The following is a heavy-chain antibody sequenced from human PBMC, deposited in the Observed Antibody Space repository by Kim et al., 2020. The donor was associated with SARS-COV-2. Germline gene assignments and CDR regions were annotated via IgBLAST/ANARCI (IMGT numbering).Heavy chain of an antibody. CDR2: IKQDGSEK. Sequence: GGSLRLSCAASGFTFSSYWMSWVRQAPGKGLEWVANIKQDGSEKYYVDSVKGRFTISRDNAKNSLYLQMNSLRAEDTAVYYCARERYFDWFLNWFDPWGQGTLVTVSS. D-gene: IGHD3-9*01. CDR1: GFTFSSYW. V-gene: IGHV3-7*01. CDR3: ARERYFDWFLNWFDP. J-gene: IGHJ5*02.